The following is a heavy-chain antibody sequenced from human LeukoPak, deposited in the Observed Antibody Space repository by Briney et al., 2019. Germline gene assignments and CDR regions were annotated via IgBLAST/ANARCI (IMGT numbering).Heavy chain of an antibody. CDR2: IVPTLGKT. CDR1: GGTFTHDV. V-gene: IGHV1-69*04. CDR3: ALEGNDSGSDTYPQFLDS. Sequence: SVRVSCKASGGTFTHDVVSWLRQAPEQGLEWVGRIVPTLGKTTYAERFQDRVTITADKSTGIAYMELSGLTSDDTAIYYCALEGNDSGSDTYPQFLDSWGPGVRVIVSS. J-gene: IGHJ5*01. D-gene: IGHD3-10*01.